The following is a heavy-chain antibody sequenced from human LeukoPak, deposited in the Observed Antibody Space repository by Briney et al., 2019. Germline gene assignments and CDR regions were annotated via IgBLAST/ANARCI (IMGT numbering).Heavy chain of an antibody. CDR2: IYTSGST. J-gene: IGHJ6*03. V-gene: IGHV4-4*07. Sequence: PSETLSLTCTVSGGSISSYYWSWIRQPAGKGLEWIGRIYTSGSTNYNPSLKSRVTMSVDTSKNQFSLKLSSVTAADTAVYYCARGPPVPAAIRAYYYYMDVWGKGTTVTVSS. CDR1: GGSISSYY. D-gene: IGHD2-2*02. CDR3: ARGPPVPAAIRAYYYYMDV.